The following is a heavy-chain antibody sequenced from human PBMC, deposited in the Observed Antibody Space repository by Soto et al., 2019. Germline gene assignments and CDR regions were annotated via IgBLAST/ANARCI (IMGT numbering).Heavy chain of an antibody. V-gene: IGHV1-69*01. CDR3: ARDESPLALFDY. J-gene: IGHJ4*02. CDR2: IIPIFGTA. CDR1: GGTFSSYA. Sequence: VQLVQSGAEVKKPGSSVKVSCKASGGTFSSYAISWVRQAPGHWLEWMGGIIPIFGTANYAQKFQGRVTITADESTSTAYMELSSLRSEDTAVYYCARDESPLALFDYWGQGTLVTVSS.